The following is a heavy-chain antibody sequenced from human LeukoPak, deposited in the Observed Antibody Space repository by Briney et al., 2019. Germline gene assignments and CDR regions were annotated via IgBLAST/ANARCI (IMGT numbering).Heavy chain of an antibody. CDR3: ATSRSSSSRNPFDY. CDR2: IYLGDSDT. CDR1: GYSFTNYW. D-gene: IGHD6-13*01. J-gene: IGHJ4*02. V-gene: IGHV5-51*01. Sequence: GESLKISCKVSGYSFTNYWIGWVRQMPGKGLEWMGIIYLGDSDTRYSPSFQGQVTISADKSISTAYLQWSSLKASDTAMYYCATSRSSSSRNPFDYWGQGTLVTVSS.